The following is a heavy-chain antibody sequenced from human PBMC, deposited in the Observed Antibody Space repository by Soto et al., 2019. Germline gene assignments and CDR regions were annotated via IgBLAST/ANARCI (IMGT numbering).Heavy chain of an antibody. D-gene: IGHD2-2*02. V-gene: IGHV5-10-1*01. J-gene: IGHJ2*01. CDR3: ARHTPEVLDHGYFDL. CDR1: GYSFTSYW. Sequence: HGESLKISCKGSGYSFTSYWISWVRQMPGKGLEWMGRIDPSDSYTNYSPSFQGHVTISADKSISTAYLQWSSLKASDTAMYYCARHTPEVLDHGYFDLWGRGTLVTVSS. CDR2: IDPSDSYT.